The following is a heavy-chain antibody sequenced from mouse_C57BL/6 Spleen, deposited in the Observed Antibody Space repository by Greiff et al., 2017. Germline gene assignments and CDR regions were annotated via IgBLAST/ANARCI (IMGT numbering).Heavy chain of an antibody. CDR1: GYAFSSSW. CDR3: ARVDGNYFDY. CDR2: IYPGDGDT. Sequence: QVQLQQSGPELVKPGALVKISCKASGYAFSSSWMNWVKQRPGKGLEWIGRIYPGDGDTNYNGKFKGKATLTADKSSSTAYMQLSSLTSEDSAVYFCARVDGNYFDYWGQGTTLTVSS. J-gene: IGHJ2*01. V-gene: IGHV1-82*01.